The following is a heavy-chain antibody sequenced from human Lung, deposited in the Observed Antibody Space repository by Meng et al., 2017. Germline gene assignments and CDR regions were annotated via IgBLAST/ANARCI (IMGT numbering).Heavy chain of an antibody. CDR2: INHSGST. CDR1: GGSVSDYY. J-gene: IGHJ4*02. V-gene: IGHV4-34*01. D-gene: IGHD4-11*01. CDR3: ARGPTTMAHDFDY. Sequence: QGQVQQWGAGLLKPSETLSLPFVVSGGSVSDYYWSWIRQPPGKGLEWIGEINHSGSTNYNPSLESRATISVDTSQNNLSLKLSSVTAADSAVYYCARGPTTMAHDFDYWGQGTLVTVSS.